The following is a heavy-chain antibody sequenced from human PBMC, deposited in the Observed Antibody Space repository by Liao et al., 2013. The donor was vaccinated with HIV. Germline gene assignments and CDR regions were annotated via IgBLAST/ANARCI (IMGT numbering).Heavy chain of an antibody. CDR2: IYSNGRT. J-gene: IGHJ1*01. D-gene: IGHD1-26*01. Sequence: QVQLQESGPGLVRPSETLSLTCSVSGDSISGYYWNWFRQPAGKGLEWIGRIYSNGRTNYNPSLRSRITMSVDTSQKHFSLKLTSVTAADTAVYYCARGRGSYYVEYFQHWGQGTLVTVSS. V-gene: IGHV4-4*07. CDR3: ARGRGSYYVEYFQH. CDR1: GDSISGYY.